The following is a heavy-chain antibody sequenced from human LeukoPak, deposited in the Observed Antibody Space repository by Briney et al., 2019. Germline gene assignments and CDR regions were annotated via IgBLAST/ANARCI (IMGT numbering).Heavy chain of an antibody. CDR3: ARHPTAAGTGGDY. J-gene: IGHJ4*02. Sequence: ASVKVSCKASGYTFTSYDINWVRQATGQGLEWMGWMNPNSGNTGYAQKFQGRVTMTRNTSISTAYMELSSLGSEDTAVYYCARHPTAAGTGGDYWGQGTLVTVSS. CDR2: MNPNSGNT. D-gene: IGHD6-13*01. CDR1: GYTFTSYD. V-gene: IGHV1-8*01.